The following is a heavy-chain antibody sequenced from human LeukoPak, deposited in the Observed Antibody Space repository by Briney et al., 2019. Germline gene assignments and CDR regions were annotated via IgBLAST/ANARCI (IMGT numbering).Heavy chain of an antibody. CDR2: INHSGST. CDR1: GGSFSGYY. CDR3: ARDHSSSWLAYYYYGMDV. Sequence: PSETLSLTCAVYGGSFSGYYWSWIRQPPGKGLEWIGEINHSGSTNYNPSLKGRVTISVDTSKNQFSLKLSSVTAADTAVYYCARDHSSSWLAYYYYGMDVWGQGTTVTVSS. V-gene: IGHV4-34*01. J-gene: IGHJ6*02. D-gene: IGHD6-13*01.